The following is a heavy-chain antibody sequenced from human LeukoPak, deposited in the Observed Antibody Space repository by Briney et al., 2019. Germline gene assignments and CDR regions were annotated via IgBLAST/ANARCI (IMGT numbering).Heavy chain of an antibody. Sequence: SSETLSLTCAVYGASFSGYYWSWIRQPPGKGLEWLGEINHSGSTNYNPSLNSRVTISVDTSKNQFSLKLSSVTAADTAVYYCARRYGSGSYYYYYGMDVWGKGTTVTVSS. J-gene: IGHJ6*04. CDR3: ARRYGSGSYYYYYGMDV. CDR2: INHSGST. D-gene: IGHD3-10*01. CDR1: GASFSGYY. V-gene: IGHV4-34*01.